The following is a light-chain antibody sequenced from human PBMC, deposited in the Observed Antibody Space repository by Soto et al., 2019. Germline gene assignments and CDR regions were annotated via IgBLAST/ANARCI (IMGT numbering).Light chain of an antibody. CDR2: GAS. CDR1: QSVSSTS. Sequence: EIVSTPSPGTLSFPPVESANLCLTTIQSVSSTSLAWYQPRPGQAPRLLIYGASSRATGIPDRFSGSGSGTDFTLTLSRLEAEDFAVYYCQQYGSSPLNCGGGNKGDIK. J-gene: IGKJ4*01. CDR3: QQYGSSPLN. V-gene: IGKV3-20*01.